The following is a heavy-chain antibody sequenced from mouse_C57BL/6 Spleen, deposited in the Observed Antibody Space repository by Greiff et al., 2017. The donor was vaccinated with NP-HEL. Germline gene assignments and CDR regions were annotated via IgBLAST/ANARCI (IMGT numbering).Heavy chain of an antibody. D-gene: IGHD1-1*01. J-gene: IGHJ2*01. CDR3: ARGITTVVAPYYFVY. CDR2: IHPNSGST. V-gene: IGHV1-64*01. CDR1: GYTFTSYW. Sequence: QVQLQQPGAELVKPGASVKLSCKASGYTFTSYWMHWVKQRPGQGLEWIGMIHPNSGSTNYNEKFKSKATLTVDKSSSTAYMQLSSLTSEDSAVYYCARGITTVVAPYYFVYWGQGTTLTVSS.